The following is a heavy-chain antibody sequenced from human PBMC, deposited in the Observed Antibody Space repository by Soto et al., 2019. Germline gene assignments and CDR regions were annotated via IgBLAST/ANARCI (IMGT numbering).Heavy chain of an antibody. Sequence: GESLRLSCAASGFIFSKACMNWVRQAPGEGLEWVGRIKSKTDGETVNYAAPVEGRFTISRDDSKNTLYLQMNSLKMEDTAVYYCTADSGQIFGGVWFDYWGQG. J-gene: IGHJ4*02. V-gene: IGHV3-15*07. CDR3: TADSGQIFGGVWFDY. CDR1: GFIFSKAC. D-gene: IGHD3-10*01. CDR2: IKSKTDGETV.